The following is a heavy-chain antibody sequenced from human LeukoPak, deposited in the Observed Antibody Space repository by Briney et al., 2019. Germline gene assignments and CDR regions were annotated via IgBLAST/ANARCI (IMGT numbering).Heavy chain of an antibody. J-gene: IGHJ4*02. CDR1: GFTFSSYS. CDR2: ISSSGSTI. Sequence: PGGSLRLSCAASGFTFSSYSMNWVRQAPGKGLEWVSYISSSGSTIYYADSVKGRFTISRDNAKNSLYLQMNSLRAEDTAVYYCARDPLGDYYDKSYYFDYWGQGTLVTVSS. D-gene: IGHD3-22*01. V-gene: IGHV3-48*04. CDR3: ARDPLGDYYDKSYYFDY.